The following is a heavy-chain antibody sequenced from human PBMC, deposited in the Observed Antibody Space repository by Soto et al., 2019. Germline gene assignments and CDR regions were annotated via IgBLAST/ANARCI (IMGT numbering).Heavy chain of an antibody. Sequence: PGGSLRLSCAASGFTFSSYGMHWVRQAPGKGLEWVTVISFDGNNKYFADSVKGRFTISRDNSKNTLYLQMSSLRAEDTAVYYCVRDFYYESSGTFGWLDPWGQGTLVTVSS. CDR1: GFTFSSYG. J-gene: IGHJ5*02. D-gene: IGHD3-22*01. CDR3: VRDFYYESSGTFGWLDP. CDR2: ISFDGNNK. V-gene: IGHV3-30*03.